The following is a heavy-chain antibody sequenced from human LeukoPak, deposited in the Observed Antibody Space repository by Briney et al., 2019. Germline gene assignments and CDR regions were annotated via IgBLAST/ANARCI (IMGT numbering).Heavy chain of an antibody. J-gene: IGHJ4*02. CDR3: AKRGPGSPQSGKYYFDY. D-gene: IGHD3-10*01. CDR2: ISGSAATT. CDR1: GFTFSSYG. Sequence: GGSLRLSCAASGFTFSSYGLSWVRQAPGRGLEWVSAISGSAATTFYADSVKGRFTISRDNSKNTLYLQMNSLRAEDTAVYYCAKRGPGSPQSGKYYFDYWGQGTLVTVSS. V-gene: IGHV3-23*01.